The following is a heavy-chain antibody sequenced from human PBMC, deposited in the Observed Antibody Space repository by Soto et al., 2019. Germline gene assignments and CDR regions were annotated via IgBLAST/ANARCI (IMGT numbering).Heavy chain of an antibody. V-gene: IGHV3-23*01. D-gene: IGHD1-1*01. CDR1: GFTFSSYA. Sequence: GGSLRLSCAASGFTFSSYAMSWVRQAPGKGLEWVSAISGSGGSTYYADSVKGRFTISRDNSKNTLYLRMNSLRAEDTAVYYCALDEQGTYYYYGMDVWGQGTTVTVSS. CDR3: ALDEQGTYYYYGMDV. J-gene: IGHJ6*02. CDR2: ISGSGGST.